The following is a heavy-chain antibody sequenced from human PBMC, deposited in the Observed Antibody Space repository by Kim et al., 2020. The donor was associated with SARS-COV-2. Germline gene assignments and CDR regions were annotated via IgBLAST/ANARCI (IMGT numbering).Heavy chain of an antibody. CDR2: ISAYNGNT. CDR1: GYTFTSYG. Sequence: ASVKVSCKASGYTFTSYGISWVRQAPGQGLEWMGWISAYNGNTNYAQKLQGRVTMTTDTSTSTAYMELRSLRSDDTAVYYCARDSAAEDYGDYDRYYYYYYMDVWGKGTTVTVSS. CDR3: ARDSAAEDYGDYDRYYYYYYMDV. J-gene: IGHJ6*03. V-gene: IGHV1-18*01. D-gene: IGHD4-17*01.